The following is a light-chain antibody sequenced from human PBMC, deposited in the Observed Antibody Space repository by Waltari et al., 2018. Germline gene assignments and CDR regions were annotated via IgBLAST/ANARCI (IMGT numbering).Light chain of an antibody. CDR1: SGHSSNV. Sequence: HLVLTQSPSASASLGASVKLTCTLSSGHSSNVIAWLQEQPGKGPRYLMKVNSDGSHSKGDEIPDRFSGSSSGAERYLTISSLQSEDEADYYCQTGGHGTWVFGVGTKLTVL. J-gene: IGLJ3*02. CDR3: QTGGHGTWV. CDR2: VNSDGSH. V-gene: IGLV4-69*01.